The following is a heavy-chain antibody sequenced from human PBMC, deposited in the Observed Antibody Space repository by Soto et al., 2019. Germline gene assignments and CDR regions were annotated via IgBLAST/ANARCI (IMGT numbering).Heavy chain of an antibody. J-gene: IGHJ5*02. CDR1: GGSVSSGSYY. CDR2: IYYSGST. D-gene: IGHD3-3*01. CDR3: ARGKGSKLRVLEWLPHNWFDP. V-gene: IGHV4-61*01. Sequence: SETLSLTCTVSGGSVSSGSYYWSWIRQPPGKGLEWIGYIYYSGSTNYNPSLKSRVTISVDTSKNQFSLKLSSVTAADTAVYYCARGKGSKLRVLEWLPHNWFDPWGQGTLVTVSS.